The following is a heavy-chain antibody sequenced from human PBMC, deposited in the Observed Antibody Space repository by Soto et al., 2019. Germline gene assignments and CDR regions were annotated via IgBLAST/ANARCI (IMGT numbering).Heavy chain of an antibody. CDR2: ITSDTLTI. CDR1: GFTFSIYS. Sequence: EVQLVESGGGLVQPGGSLRLSCEASGFTFSIYSMNWVRQAPGKGLEWFSYITSDTLTIKYTDSVKGRFTISRDNAKNSLYLQMNSLRDEDTAVYFCARSVEGHFDYWGQGTVVTVSS. D-gene: IGHD6-19*01. V-gene: IGHV3-48*02. CDR3: ARSVEGHFDY. J-gene: IGHJ4*02.